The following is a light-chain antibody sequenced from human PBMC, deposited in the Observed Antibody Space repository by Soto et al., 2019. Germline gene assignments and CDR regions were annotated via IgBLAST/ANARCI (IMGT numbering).Light chain of an antibody. CDR1: QSVSSSY. CDR2: GAS. J-gene: IGKJ2*01. Sequence: EIVLTQSPGTLSLSPGERATLSCRASQSVSSSYLAWYQQKPGQAPRLLIYGASSRATGIPDRFSGSGSGTAFTLTISRLETADFAVYYGQQYGSSAYTFGQGTKLEIK. V-gene: IGKV3-20*01. CDR3: QQYGSSAYT.